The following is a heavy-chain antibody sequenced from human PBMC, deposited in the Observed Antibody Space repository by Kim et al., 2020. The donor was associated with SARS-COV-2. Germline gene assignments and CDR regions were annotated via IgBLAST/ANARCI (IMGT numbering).Heavy chain of an antibody. CDR2: IKEDGSDI. CDR1: GFTFSAYW. Sequence: GGSLRLSCSASGFTFSAYWLTWFRQAPGKGWEWVANIKEDGSDIHYVASVKGRFTISRDNAKESLYLQMNSLRDEETAQYYCWRGPHIAAPTYWGQGARVTVSS. CDR3: WRGPHIAAPTY. V-gene: IGHV3-7*01. J-gene: IGHJ4*02. D-gene: IGHD5-12*01.